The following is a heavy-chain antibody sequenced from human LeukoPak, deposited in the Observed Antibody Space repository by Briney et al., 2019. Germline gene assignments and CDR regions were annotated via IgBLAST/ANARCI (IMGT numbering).Heavy chain of an antibody. CDR2: ISGSGGST. D-gene: IGHD3-10*01. J-gene: IGHJ4*02. V-gene: IGHV3-23*01. CDR1: GFTFSSYA. CDR3: AKDFALLWFGELFLAFDY. Sequence: PGGCLRLSCAASGFTFSSYAMSWVRQAPGKGLEWVSAISGSGGSTYYADSVKGRFTISRDNSKNTLYLQMNSLRAEDTAVYYCAKDFALLWFGELFLAFDYWGQGTLVTVSS.